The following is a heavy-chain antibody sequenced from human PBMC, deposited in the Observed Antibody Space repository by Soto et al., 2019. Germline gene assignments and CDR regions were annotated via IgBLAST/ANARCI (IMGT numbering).Heavy chain of an antibody. D-gene: IGHD6-6*01. V-gene: IGHV3-30*18. CDR1: GFTFSSYG. CDR2: ISYDGSNK. CDR3: AKDGSSSSFDY. J-gene: IGHJ4*02. Sequence: LRLSCAASGFTFSSYGMHWVRQAPGKGLEWVAVISYDGSNKYYADSVKGRFTISRDNPKNTLYLQMNSLRAEDTAVYYCAKDGSSSSFDYWGQGTLVTVSS.